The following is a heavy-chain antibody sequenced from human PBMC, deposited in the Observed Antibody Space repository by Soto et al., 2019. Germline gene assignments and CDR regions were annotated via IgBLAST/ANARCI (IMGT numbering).Heavy chain of an antibody. J-gene: IGHJ5*02. D-gene: IGHD5-12*01. CDR2: IFPGDSDT. CDR1: GYSFTSYW. Sequence: GESLKISCKGSGYSFTSYWIGWVRQMPGKGLEWMGFIFPGDSDTRYSPSFQGQVTISADKSISTAYLQWSSLRASDTAMYFCARRYSGYDRFFDPWGQGTLVTV. CDR3: ARRYSGYDRFFDP. V-gene: IGHV5-51*01.